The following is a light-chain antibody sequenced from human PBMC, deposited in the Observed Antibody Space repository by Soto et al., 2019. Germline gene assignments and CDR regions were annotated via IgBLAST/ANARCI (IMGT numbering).Light chain of an antibody. V-gene: IGKV3-11*01. Sequence: EIVLTQSPATLSLSPGERATLSCSASQSISSYLGWYQQKPGQAPMLLIYDSIYRATGVTARFSVSGSGTDFTLTISSLEPEDFGVYYCQQRSNWPPYTFGQGTKLEIK. CDR3: QQRSNWPPYT. J-gene: IGKJ2*01. CDR2: DSI. CDR1: QSISSY.